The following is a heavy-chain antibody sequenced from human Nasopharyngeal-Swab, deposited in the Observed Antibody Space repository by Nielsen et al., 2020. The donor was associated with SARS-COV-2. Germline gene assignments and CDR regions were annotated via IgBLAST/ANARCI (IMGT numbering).Heavy chain of an antibody. D-gene: IGHD4-23*01. Sequence: SETLSLTSAVYGGSFSGYYWSWIRQPPGKGLEWIGEINHSGSTNYNPSLKSRVTISVDTSKNQFSLKLSSVTAADTAVYYCARGPVVTLDYWGQGTLVTVSS. CDR2: INHSGST. J-gene: IGHJ4*02. CDR3: ARGPVVTLDY. CDR1: GGSFSGYY. V-gene: IGHV4-34*01.